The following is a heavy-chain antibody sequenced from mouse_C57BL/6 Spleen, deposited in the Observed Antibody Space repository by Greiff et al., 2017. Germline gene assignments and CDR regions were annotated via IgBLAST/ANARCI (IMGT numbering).Heavy chain of an antibody. CDR2: IDPSDSYT. CDR3: ASEKRADSNYGRWYCDV. J-gene: IGHJ1*03. CDR1: GYTFTSYW. Sequence: VQLQQPGAELVRPGTSVKLSCKASGYTFTSYWMHWVKQRPGQGLEWIGVIDPSDSYTNYNQKFKGKATLTVDTSSSTAYMQLSSLTSEDSAVYDCASEKRADSNYGRWYCDVWGTGTTVTVSS. V-gene: IGHV1-59*01. D-gene: IGHD2-5*01.